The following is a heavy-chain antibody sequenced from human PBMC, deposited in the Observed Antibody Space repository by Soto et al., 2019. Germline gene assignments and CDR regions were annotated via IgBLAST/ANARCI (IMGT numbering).Heavy chain of an antibody. Sequence: GGSLRLSCAGSGFTGSSNYMSWVGQAPGKGLEWVSVIYSGGRTYNADSVKGRFTISRDNSKNTLYLQRNSLRAEDTAVYYCASGGITMVRGVMSYWGQGTLVTVSS. V-gene: IGHV3-66*01. CDR3: ASGGITMVRGVMSY. CDR1: GFTGSSNY. D-gene: IGHD3-10*01. CDR2: IYSGGRT. J-gene: IGHJ4*02.